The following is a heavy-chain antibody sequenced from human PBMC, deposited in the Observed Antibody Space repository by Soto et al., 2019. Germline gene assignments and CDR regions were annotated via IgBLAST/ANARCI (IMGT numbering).Heavy chain of an antibody. D-gene: IGHD5-18*01. J-gene: IGHJ6*03. CDR1: GYSFTSYW. Sequence: PGESLKISCKGSGYSFTSYWIGWVRQMPGKGLEWMGIIYPGDSDTRYSPSFQGQVTISADKSISTAYLQWSSLKASDTAMYYCARRGYSYGPYYYYMDVWGKGTTVTVSS. CDR3: ARRGYSYGPYYYYMDV. CDR2: IYPGDSDT. V-gene: IGHV5-51*01.